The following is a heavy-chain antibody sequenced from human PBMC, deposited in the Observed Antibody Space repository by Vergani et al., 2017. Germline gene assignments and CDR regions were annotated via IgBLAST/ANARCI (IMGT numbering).Heavy chain of an antibody. CDR2: IYHSGGA. CDR1: GGSITSSSYY. D-gene: IGHD3-9*01. CDR3: ARTESFILRYFHWAL. V-gene: IGHV4-39*01. Sequence: QLHLQESGPGLVKPSETLSLTCTVSGGSITSSSYYWGWIRQPPGKGLEWIGYIYHSGGAYYNPSLKGRVTISVDTSKNHFSLEVTSVTAADTAIYFCARTESFILRYFHWALWGQGTLVTVSS. J-gene: IGHJ4*02.